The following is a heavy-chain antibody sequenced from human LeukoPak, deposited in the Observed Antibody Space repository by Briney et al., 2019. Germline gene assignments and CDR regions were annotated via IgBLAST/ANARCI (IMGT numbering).Heavy chain of an antibody. J-gene: IGHJ3*02. CDR3: ARCSDDDIVVVPAAIYAFDI. Sequence: SETLSLTCAVYGGSFSGYYWSWIRQPPGKGLEWIGEINHSGSTNYNPSLKSRVTISVDTSKNQFSLKLSSVTAADTAVYYCARCSDDDIVVVPAAIYAFDIWGQGTMVTVSS. CDR1: GGSFSGYY. V-gene: IGHV4-34*01. CDR2: INHSGST. D-gene: IGHD2-2*01.